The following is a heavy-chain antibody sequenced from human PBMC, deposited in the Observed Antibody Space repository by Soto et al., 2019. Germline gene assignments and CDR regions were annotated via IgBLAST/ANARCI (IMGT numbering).Heavy chain of an antibody. Sequence: GGSLRLSCAASGFTFSSYGMHWVRQAPGKGLEWVAVISYDGSNKYYADSVKGRFTISRDNAKNTLYLQMNSLRAEDTAVYYCAKDRETSYYDILTGYYKGYYYYGMDVWGQGTTVTVSS. J-gene: IGHJ6*02. D-gene: IGHD3-9*01. CDR3: AKDRETSYYDILTGYYKGYYYYGMDV. CDR2: ISYDGSNK. CDR1: GFTFSSYG. V-gene: IGHV3-30*18.